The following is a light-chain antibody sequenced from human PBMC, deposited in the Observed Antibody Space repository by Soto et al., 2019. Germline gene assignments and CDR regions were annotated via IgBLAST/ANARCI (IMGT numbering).Light chain of an antibody. Sequence: QSALTQPASVSGSPGQSITISCTGTSSDVGDYNYVSWYQQHPGKAPKLVIYDVSNRPSGFSNRFSGSKSGNTASLTISGLQSEDEADYYCSSYSSRSTVVFGGVTKLTVL. CDR2: DVS. V-gene: IGLV2-14*01. CDR3: SSYSSRSTVV. J-gene: IGLJ2*01. CDR1: SSDVGDYNY.